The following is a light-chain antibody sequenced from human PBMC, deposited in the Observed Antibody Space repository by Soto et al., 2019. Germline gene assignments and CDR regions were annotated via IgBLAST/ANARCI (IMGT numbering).Light chain of an antibody. Sequence: IRMTQSPSSFSASTGDRVTITFRASQGISSYLAWYQQKPWRAPKLLIYDASNLEAGVPSRFRGSGSGTDFTFTISRLQPEDIATYYCQQYEILPTFGQGTRLEIK. CDR1: QGISSY. CDR2: DAS. CDR3: QQYEILPT. J-gene: IGKJ5*01. V-gene: IGKV1-33*01.